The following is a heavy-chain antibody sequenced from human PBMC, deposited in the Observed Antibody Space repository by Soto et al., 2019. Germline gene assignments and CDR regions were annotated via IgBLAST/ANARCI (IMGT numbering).Heavy chain of an antibody. J-gene: IGHJ4*02. D-gene: IGHD3-22*01. CDR2: IYYSGST. CDR3: ARDSEYYDSSGYYYVAYFDY. Sequence: PSETLSLTCTVSGGSISSYYWSWIRQPPGKGLEWIGYIYYSGSTNYNPSLKSRVTISVDTSKNQFSLKLSSVTAADTAVYYCARDSEYYDSSGYYYVAYFDYWGQGTLVTVSS. V-gene: IGHV4-59*01. CDR1: GGSISSYY.